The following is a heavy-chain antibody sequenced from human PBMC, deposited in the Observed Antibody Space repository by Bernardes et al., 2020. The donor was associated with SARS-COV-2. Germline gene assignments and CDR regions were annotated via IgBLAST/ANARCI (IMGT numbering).Heavy chain of an antibody. CDR3: ARDYYDSRIGGDLDY. CDR1: GFTFSSYE. V-gene: IGHV3-48*03. CDR2: ISSSGSTI. Sequence: GGSLRLSCAASGFTFSSYEMNWVRQAPGKGLEWVSYISSSGSTIYYADSVKGRFTISRDNAKNSLYLQMNSLRAEDTAVYYCARDYYDSRIGGDLDYWGQGTLVTVSS. D-gene: IGHD3-22*01. J-gene: IGHJ4*02.